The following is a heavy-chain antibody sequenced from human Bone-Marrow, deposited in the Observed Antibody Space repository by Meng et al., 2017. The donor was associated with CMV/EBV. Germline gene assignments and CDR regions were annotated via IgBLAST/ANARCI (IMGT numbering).Heavy chain of an antibody. J-gene: IGHJ2*01. Sequence: KVCCKASGYTFTDYYMHWVRQAPGHGLEWVGWINPNNGGTNYAQRFQGRVTMTRDTSTSTAYMELSGLRSDDTAVYYCARARTPYDLWGRGTLVTVSS. CDR3: ARARTPYDL. CDR2: INPNNGGT. CDR1: GYTFTDYY. V-gene: IGHV1-2*02.